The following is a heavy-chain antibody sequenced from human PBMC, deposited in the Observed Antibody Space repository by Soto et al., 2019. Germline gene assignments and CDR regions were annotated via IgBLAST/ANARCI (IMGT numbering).Heavy chain of an antibody. Sequence: EVQLLESGGGLVQPGGSLRLSCAASGFTFSSYAMSWVRQAPGKGLEWVSAISGSGGSTYYADSVKGRFTISRDNSKNTLYLQMNSLRAEDTAVYYCVKATNYDSSGYWYFDLWGRGTLVTVSS. CDR1: GFTFSSYA. CDR3: VKATNYDSSGYWYFDL. CDR2: ISGSGGST. D-gene: IGHD3-22*01. V-gene: IGHV3-23*01. J-gene: IGHJ2*01.